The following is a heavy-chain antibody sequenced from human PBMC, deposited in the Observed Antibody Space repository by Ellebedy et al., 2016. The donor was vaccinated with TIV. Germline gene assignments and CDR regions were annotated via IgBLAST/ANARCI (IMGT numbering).Heavy chain of an antibody. CDR2: ISGSGGST. D-gene: IGHD3-3*01. CDR1: GFTFSSYA. CDR3: AKASSITIFGVAPYGMDV. Sequence: GESLKISCAASGFTFSSYAMSWVRQAPGKGLEWVSAISGSGGSTYYADSVKGRFTISRDNSKNTLYLQMNSLRAEDTAVYYCAKASSITIFGVAPYGMDVWGQGTTVTVSS. J-gene: IGHJ6*02. V-gene: IGHV3-23*01.